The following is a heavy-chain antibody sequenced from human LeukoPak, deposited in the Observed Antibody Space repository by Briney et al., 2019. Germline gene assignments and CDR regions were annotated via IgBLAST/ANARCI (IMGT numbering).Heavy chain of an antibody. V-gene: IGHV4-59*01. CDR3: ARAYYDSSGYYESGYFDY. CDR2: IYYSGST. D-gene: IGHD3-22*01. Sequence: SETLSLTCTVSGGSISSYYWSWIRQPPGKGLEWIGYIYYSGSTNYNPSLKSRVTISVDTSKNQFSLKLSSVTAADTAVYYCARAYYDSSGYYESGYFDYWGQGTLVTVSS. J-gene: IGHJ4*02. CDR1: GGSISSYY.